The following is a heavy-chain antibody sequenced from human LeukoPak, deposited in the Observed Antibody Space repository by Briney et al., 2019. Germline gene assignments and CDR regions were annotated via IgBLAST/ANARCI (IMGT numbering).Heavy chain of an antibody. D-gene: IGHD3-10*01. CDR2: IYTSGST. J-gene: IGHJ6*03. CDR3: ARDGSYYGSGSFSYYYYMDV. Sequence: SETLSLTCTVSGGSISSGSYYWSWIRQPAGKGLEWIGRIYTSGSTNYNPSLKSRVTMSVDTSKNQFSLKLSSVTAADTAVYYCARDGSYYGSGSFSYYYYMDVWGKGTTVTISS. V-gene: IGHV4-61*02. CDR1: GGSISSGSYY.